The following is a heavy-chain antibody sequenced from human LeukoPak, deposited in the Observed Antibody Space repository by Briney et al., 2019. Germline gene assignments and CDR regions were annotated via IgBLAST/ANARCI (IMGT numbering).Heavy chain of an antibody. CDR2: ICYDGSNK. D-gene: IGHD3-16*01. Sequence: PGRSLRLSCAASGFSFSSYGMHWVRQAPGKGLDGVAVICYDGSNKYYADVVKGRCTISRDNSKNTLYLETNSLTAEDTDEYSCATDSRQPFLYYVSLDYWGQGTLVTVSS. CDR3: ATDSRQPFLYYVSLDY. J-gene: IGHJ4*02. V-gene: IGHV3-33*01. CDR1: GFSFSSYG.